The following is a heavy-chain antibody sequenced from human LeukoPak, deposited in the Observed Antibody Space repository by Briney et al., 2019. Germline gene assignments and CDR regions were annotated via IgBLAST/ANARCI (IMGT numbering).Heavy chain of an antibody. CDR2: ISGSGGST. J-gene: IGHJ4*02. D-gene: IGHD3-22*01. CDR1: GFTFSSYA. V-gene: IGHV3-23*01. Sequence: GGSLRLSCAASGFTFSSYAMSWVRQAPGKGLEWVSAISGSGGSTYYADSVKGRFTISRDNSKNTLYLQMNSLRAEDTAVYYCAKSAEYDSSGDYRDSTNWGQGTLVTVSS. CDR3: AKSAEYDSSGDYRDSTN.